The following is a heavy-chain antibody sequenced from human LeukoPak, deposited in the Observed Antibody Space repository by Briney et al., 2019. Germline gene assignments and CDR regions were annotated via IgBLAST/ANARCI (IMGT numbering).Heavy chain of an antibody. CDR1: GFTFSSYA. J-gene: IGHJ4*02. Sequence: GGSLRLSCAASGFTFSSYAMSWVRQAPGKGLEYVSAISSNGGSTYYANSVKGRFTISRDNSKNTLYLQMGSLRAEDMAVYYCAREKAAAGTRYFDYWGQGTLVTVSS. CDR3: AREKAAAGTRYFDY. CDR2: ISSNGGST. V-gene: IGHV3-64*01. D-gene: IGHD6-13*01.